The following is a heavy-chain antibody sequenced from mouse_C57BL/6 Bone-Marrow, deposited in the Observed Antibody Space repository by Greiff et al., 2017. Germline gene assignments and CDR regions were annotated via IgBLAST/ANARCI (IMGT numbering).Heavy chain of an antibody. Sequence: VQLQQSGPGLVAPSQSLSITCTVSGFSLTSYAISWVRQPPGKGLEWLGVIWTGGGTNYNSALNSSPSISKDNSKSQVFLKMNSLQTDDTARYYCGRNLGTGAYWGQGTLVTVSA. CDR3: GRNLGTGAY. CDR2: IWTGGGT. V-gene: IGHV2-9-1*01. CDR1: GFSLTSYA. J-gene: IGHJ3*01. D-gene: IGHD4-1*01.